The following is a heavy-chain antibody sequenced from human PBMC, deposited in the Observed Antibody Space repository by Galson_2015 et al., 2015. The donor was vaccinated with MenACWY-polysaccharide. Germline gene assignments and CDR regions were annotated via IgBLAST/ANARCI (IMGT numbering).Heavy chain of an antibody. Sequence: SLRLSCAASGFTFNNYAMSWVRQAPGKGLEWVSVISHSGDNTQYPDSVKDRFTISRDNSKNTLYLQMNSLNTEDTALYYCTTGAGSYTLWTGGAFDIWGQGTMVTVSS. D-gene: IGHD2-2*02. CDR3: TTGAGSYTLWTGGAFDI. CDR1: GFTFNNYA. CDR2: ISHSGDNT. J-gene: IGHJ3*02. V-gene: IGHV3-23*01.